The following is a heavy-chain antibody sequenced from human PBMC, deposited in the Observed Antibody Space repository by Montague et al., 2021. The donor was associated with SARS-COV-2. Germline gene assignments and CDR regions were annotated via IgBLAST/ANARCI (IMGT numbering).Heavy chain of an antibody. CDR3: VRDRTQLRGSSSWYH. V-gene: IGHV3-21*06. J-gene: IGHJ5*02. CDR2: ISASSSYI. CDR1: EFTFGDYS. Sequence: SLRLACAASEFTFGDYSMNWVRQAPGKGLEWVASISASSSYIYYADSLNGRFTISRDNAKNSVYLQMSSLRVEDTAVYYCVRDRTQLRGSSSWYHWGQGTLVTVSS. D-gene: IGHD6-13*01.